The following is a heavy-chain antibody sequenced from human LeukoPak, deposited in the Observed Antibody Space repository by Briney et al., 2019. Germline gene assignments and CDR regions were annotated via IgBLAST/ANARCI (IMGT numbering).Heavy chain of an antibody. CDR2: ISSSGSTI. D-gene: IGHD3-22*01. V-gene: IGHV3-48*03. J-gene: IGHJ5*02. CDR1: GFTFSSYE. Sequence: GGSLRLSCAASGFTFSSYEMNWVRQAPGKGLEWVSYISSSGSTIYYADSVKGRFTISRDNAKNTLNLQMNSLRAEDTAVYYCARDLGQYYDTSDNWFDPWGQGILVTVSS. CDR3: ARDLGQYYDTSDNWFDP.